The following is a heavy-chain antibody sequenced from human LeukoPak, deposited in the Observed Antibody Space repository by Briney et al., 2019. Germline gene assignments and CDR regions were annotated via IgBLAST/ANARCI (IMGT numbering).Heavy chain of an antibody. CDR2: VYNSGST. V-gene: IGHV4-59*08. CDR3: ARHYNTDPFDY. Sequence: SETLSLTCTVSGASIRRYYWSWIRQPPGQGLEWIGYVYNSGSTNYNPSLKSRVTISVDTSKSQLSLNLRSVTAADRAIYYCARHYNTDPFDYWGQGSLVTVSS. D-gene: IGHD5-24*01. CDR1: GASIRRYY. J-gene: IGHJ4*02.